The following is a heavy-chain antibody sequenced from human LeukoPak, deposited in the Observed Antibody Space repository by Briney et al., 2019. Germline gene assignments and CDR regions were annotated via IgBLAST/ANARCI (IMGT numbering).Heavy chain of an antibody. CDR3: TRAPPYDYIWGSSRRPGYFDS. J-gene: IGHJ4*02. D-gene: IGHD3-16*01. CDR2: MYYSGST. Sequence: SETLSLTCTVSGGSISVSSYYWGWVRQPPGKGLERIASMYYSGSTYCNPSLKSRVTMSVDTSKNQFSLKLSSVTAADTAVYYCTRAPPYDYIWGSSRRPGYFDSWGQGTLVAVSS. CDR1: GGSISVSSYY. V-gene: IGHV4-39*07.